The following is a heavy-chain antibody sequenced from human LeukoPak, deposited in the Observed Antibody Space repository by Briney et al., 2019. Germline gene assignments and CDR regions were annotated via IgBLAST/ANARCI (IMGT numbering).Heavy chain of an antibody. CDR3: AKAEVVRYYYDSSGYYVDY. J-gene: IGHJ4*02. D-gene: IGHD3-22*01. Sequence: GGSLRLSCAASGFTFSSYAMSWVRQAPGKGLEWVSAISGSGGSTYYADSVRGRFTISRDNSKNTLYLQMNSLRAEDTAVYYCAKAEVVRYYYDSSGYYVDYWGQGTLVTVSS. CDR2: ISGSGGST. CDR1: GFTFSSYA. V-gene: IGHV3-23*01.